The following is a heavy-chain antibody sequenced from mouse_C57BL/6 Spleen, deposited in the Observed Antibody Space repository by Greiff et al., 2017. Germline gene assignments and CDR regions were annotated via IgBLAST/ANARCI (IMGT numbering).Heavy chain of an antibody. CDR3: TRDGYAMDY. V-gene: IGHV1-15*01. Sequence: QVQLQQSGAELVRPGASVTLSCKASGYTFTDYEMHWVKQTPVHGLEWIGAIDPEPGGTAYNQKFKGKAILTADKSSSTAYMELRSLTSEDSAVYYCTRDGYAMDYWGQGTSVTVSS. CDR1: GYTFTDYE. J-gene: IGHJ4*01. CDR2: IDPEPGGT.